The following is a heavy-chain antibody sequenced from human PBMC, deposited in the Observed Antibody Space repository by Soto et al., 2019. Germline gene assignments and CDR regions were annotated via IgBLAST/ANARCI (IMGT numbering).Heavy chain of an antibody. CDR2: IYYSGST. CDR3: AREEVDYSNYDSGNYYGMDV. CDR1: GGSVSSGSYY. V-gene: IGHV4-61*01. Sequence: TSETLSLTCTVSGGSVSSGSYYWSWIRQPPGKGLEWIGYIYYSGSTNYNPSLKSRVTISVDTSKNQFSLKLSSVTAADTAVYYCAREEVDYSNYDSGNYYGMDVWGQGTTVTVSS. J-gene: IGHJ6*02. D-gene: IGHD4-4*01.